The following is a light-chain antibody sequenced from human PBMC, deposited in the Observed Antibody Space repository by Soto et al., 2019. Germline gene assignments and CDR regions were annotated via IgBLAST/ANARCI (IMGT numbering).Light chain of an antibody. J-gene: IGLJ1*01. CDR3: SSYTSSSSYV. Sequence: QSALTQPASVSGSPGQSITISCTGTSSDVGGYKYVSWYQQYPGKAPKLMIHDVSNRPSGVSNRFSGSKSGNTASLTISGLQAEDEADYYCSSYTSSSSYVFGTGTKLTVL. CDR1: SSDVGGYKY. CDR2: DVS. V-gene: IGLV2-14*03.